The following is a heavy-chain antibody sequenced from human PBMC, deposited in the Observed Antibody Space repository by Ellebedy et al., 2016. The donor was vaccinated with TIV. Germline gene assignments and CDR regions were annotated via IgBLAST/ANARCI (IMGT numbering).Heavy chain of an antibody. D-gene: IGHD1-1*01. CDR2: IYSSGGT. CDR3: AGRAYNWNDGSLFDY. CDR1: GFSFSNYW. V-gene: IGHV3-53*01. Sequence: GESLKISCAASGFSFSNYWMSWVRQAPGRGLEWVSTIYSSGGTYYAGSVKGRFTISRDNSKNTLYLQMNSLRAEDTAVYYCAGRAYNWNDGSLFDYWGQGTLVTVSS. J-gene: IGHJ4*02.